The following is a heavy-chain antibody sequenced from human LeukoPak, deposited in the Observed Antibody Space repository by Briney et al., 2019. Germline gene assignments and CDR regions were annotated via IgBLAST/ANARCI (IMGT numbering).Heavy chain of an antibody. V-gene: IGHV4-59*01. CDR1: GGSISSYY. Sequence: ASETLSLTCTVSGGSISSYYWSWIRQPPGKGLEWIGYIYYSGSTNYNPSLKSRVTISVDTSKNQFSLKLSSVTAADTAVYYCARGYKPSPNYYYYYMDVWGKGTTVTVSS. CDR2: IYYSGST. J-gene: IGHJ6*03. D-gene: IGHD3-10*01. CDR3: ARGYKPSPNYYYYYMDV.